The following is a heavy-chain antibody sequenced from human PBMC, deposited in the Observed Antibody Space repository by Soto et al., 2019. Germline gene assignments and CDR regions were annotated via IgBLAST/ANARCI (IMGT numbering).Heavy chain of an antibody. CDR2: INSDGSST. J-gene: IGHJ4*01. D-gene: IGHD6-19*01. Sequence: VQLVESGGGLVQPGGSLRLSCAASGFTFSSYWMHWVRQTPGKGPVWVSRINSDGSSTNYADSVKGRFTISRDNAKNTLYLQMNSLRADDTAVYYCAYSSGWYYFDCWGHGTLVTVSS. CDR3: AYSSGWYYFDC. CDR1: GFTFSSYW. V-gene: IGHV3-74*01.